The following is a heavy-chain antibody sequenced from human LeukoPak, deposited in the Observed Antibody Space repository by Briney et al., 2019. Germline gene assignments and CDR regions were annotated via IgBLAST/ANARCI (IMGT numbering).Heavy chain of an antibody. D-gene: IGHD2-21*02. V-gene: IGHV1-2*02. J-gene: IGHJ4*02. CDR1: GYTFTGYY. Sequence: ASVTVSCKASGYTFTGYYMHWVRQAPGQGLEWMGWINPNSGGTNYAQKFQGRVTMTRDTSISTAYMELSRLRSDDTAVYYCTYCGGDCYSPVHFDYWGQGTLVTVYS. CDR2: INPNSGGT. CDR3: TYCGGDCYSPVHFDY.